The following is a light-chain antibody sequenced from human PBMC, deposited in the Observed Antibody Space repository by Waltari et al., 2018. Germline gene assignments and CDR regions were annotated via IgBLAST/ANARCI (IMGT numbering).Light chain of an antibody. V-gene: IGKV1-5*01. Sequence: IQSTQPPSTLPASVGDSATITCRASQCIRKFLAWYRLKLEKAPKLLISGASTLDGVAPSRFSGSGSGAEFTLTISSLQPDDVATYHCHQYHTYLWTFGQGTKVEIK. CDR3: HQYHTYLWT. CDR2: GAS. J-gene: IGKJ1*01. CDR1: QCIRKF.